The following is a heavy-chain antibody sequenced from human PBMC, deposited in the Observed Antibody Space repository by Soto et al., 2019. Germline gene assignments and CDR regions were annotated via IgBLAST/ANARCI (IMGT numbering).Heavy chain of an antibody. CDR1: AYSFRDYY. V-gene: IGHV1-46*01. CDR3: AREVPGGYYFDS. CDR2: INPYDGGT. Sequence: WASVKVSCKTSAYSFRDYYMHWVRQAPGQGLEWMGTINPYDGGTNYAQKVQGRVIMTRDTSTKTVYMELTSLRSEDTAVYYCAREVPGGYYFDSWGRGTLVHVYS. D-gene: IGHD3-16*01. J-gene: IGHJ4*02.